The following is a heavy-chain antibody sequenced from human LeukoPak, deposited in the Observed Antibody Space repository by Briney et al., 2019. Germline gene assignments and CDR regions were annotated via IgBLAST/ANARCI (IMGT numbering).Heavy chain of an antibody. J-gene: IGHJ6*03. Sequence: GASVKVSCKASGYTFTSYDINWVRQATGQGLEWMGWMNPNSGNTGYAQKFQGRVTITRNTSISTAYMELSSLRSEDTAVYYCARATYYYGSGAWDYYYYMDVWGKGTTVTVSS. V-gene: IGHV1-8*03. CDR3: ARATYYYGSGAWDYYYYMDV. CDR2: MNPNSGNT. CDR1: GYTFTSYD. D-gene: IGHD3-10*01.